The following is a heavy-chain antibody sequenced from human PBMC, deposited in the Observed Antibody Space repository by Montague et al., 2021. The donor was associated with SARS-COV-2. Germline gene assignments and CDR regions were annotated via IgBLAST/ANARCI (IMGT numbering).Heavy chain of an antibody. D-gene: IGHD2-21*02. J-gene: IGHJ6*02. CDR3: ASLGSPAYCGGDCCLRGHGMDV. Sequence: SETLSLTCTVSGGSITSSAYYWSWIRQSPGKGLEWIGTIYYSGNTYSNPSLKSRVTISMDTSKSQVSLKINSVTAADTAVYFCASLGSPAYCGGDCCLRGHGMDVWGQGTRVTVSS. V-gene: IGHV4-39*01. CDR1: GGSITSSAYY. CDR2: IYYSGNT.